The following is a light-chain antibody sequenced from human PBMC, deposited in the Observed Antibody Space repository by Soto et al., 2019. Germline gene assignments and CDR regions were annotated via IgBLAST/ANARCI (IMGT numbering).Light chain of an antibody. CDR1: SSNIGGET. V-gene: IGLV1-44*01. CDR2: GKT. J-gene: IGLJ3*02. Sequence: QSVLTQPPSASGSPGQRVTISCSGSSSNIGGETVNWYQQVPVTAPKLLIYGKTQRPSGVPDRFSGSKSGTSVSLAISGLQSEDEADYYCAAWDDSLNGLVFGGGTKVTVL. CDR3: AAWDDSLNGLV.